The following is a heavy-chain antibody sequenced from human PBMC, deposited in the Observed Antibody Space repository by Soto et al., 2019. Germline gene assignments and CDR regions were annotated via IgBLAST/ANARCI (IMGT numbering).Heavy chain of an antibody. CDR2: SSGSGSST. CDR1: GFTISGYA. Sequence: PGGSLRLSCAASGFTISGYAMSWVRQGPGKGLEWVSSSSGSGSSTYYADSVKGRFTISRDNSKNTLFLQMNDLRVEDTALYYCAKARSGFTSSWSTLGGQGTLVTVSS. CDR3: AKARSGFTSSWSTL. V-gene: IGHV3-23*01. J-gene: IGHJ4*02. D-gene: IGHD6-25*01.